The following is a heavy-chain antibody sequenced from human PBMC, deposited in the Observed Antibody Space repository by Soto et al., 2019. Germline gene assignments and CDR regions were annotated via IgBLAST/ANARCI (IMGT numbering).Heavy chain of an antibody. CDR3: ARGGYYDSSGSRNYHYYGMDV. J-gene: IGHJ6*02. D-gene: IGHD3-22*01. Sequence: TSVKVCCTASGYSFSSYGISWVRQAPGQGLEWLGWISPYNDDTRYAQKLQGRVTMTTDTSTRTAYMALRSLKSDDTAVYFCARGGYYDSSGSRNYHYYGMDVWGQGTTVTVSS. CDR2: ISPYNDDT. CDR1: GYSFSSYG. V-gene: IGHV1-18*01.